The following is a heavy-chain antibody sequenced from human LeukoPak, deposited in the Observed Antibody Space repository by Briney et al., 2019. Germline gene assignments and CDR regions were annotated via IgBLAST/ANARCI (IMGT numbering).Heavy chain of an antibody. Sequence: GGSLRLSCAASGFTFDDYAMHWVRQAPGKGLEWVSGISWNSGSIGYADSVKGRFTISRDNAKNSLYLQMNSLRAEDTALYYCAKDSYSYGLNWFDPWGQGTLVTVSS. CDR2: ISWNSGSI. D-gene: IGHD5-18*01. CDR3: AKDSYSYGLNWFDP. J-gene: IGHJ5*02. CDR1: GFTFDDYA. V-gene: IGHV3-9*01.